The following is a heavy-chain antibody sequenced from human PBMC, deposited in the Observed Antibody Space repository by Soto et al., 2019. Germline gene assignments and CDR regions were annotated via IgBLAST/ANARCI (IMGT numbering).Heavy chain of an antibody. CDR3: ATGGVVVVAANLERYLEPQFQH. CDR2: FDPEDGET. CDR1: GYTLTELS. Sequence: GASVKVSCKVSGYTLTELSMHWVRQAPGKGLEWMGGFDPEDGETIYAQKFQGRVTMTEDTSTDTAYMELSSLRSEDTAVYYCATGGVVVVAANLERYLEPQFQHWGQGTLVTVSS. J-gene: IGHJ1*01. D-gene: IGHD2-15*01. V-gene: IGHV1-24*01.